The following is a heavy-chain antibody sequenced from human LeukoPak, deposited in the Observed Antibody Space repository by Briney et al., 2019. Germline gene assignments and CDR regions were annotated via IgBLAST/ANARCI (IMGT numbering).Heavy chain of an antibody. J-gene: IGHJ4*02. CDR1: GFTFTSYT. CDR2: ISGSGNYI. V-gene: IGHV3-21*01. CDR3: ARDGDSSGWHPPFDY. Sequence: GGSLRLSCAASGFTFTSYTMIWVRQAPGKGLEWVSSISGSGNYIFYADSVKGRFTISRDNSKNTLYLQMNSLRAEDTAVYYCARDGDSSGWHPPFDYWGQGTLVTVSS. D-gene: IGHD6-19*01.